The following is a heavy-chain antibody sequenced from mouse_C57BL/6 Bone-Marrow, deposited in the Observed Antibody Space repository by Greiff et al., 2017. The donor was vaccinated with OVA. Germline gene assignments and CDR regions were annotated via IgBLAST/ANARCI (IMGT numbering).Heavy chain of an antibody. CDR2: ISSGGDYI. Sequence: EAHLVESGEGLVKPGGSLKLSCAASGFTFSSYAMSWVRQTPEKRLEWVAYISSGGDYIYYADTVKGRFTISRDNARNTLYLQMSSLKSEDTAMYYCTRVELTGTDYWGQGTTLTVSS. J-gene: IGHJ2*01. CDR3: TRVELTGTDY. CDR1: GFTFSSYA. V-gene: IGHV5-9-1*02. D-gene: IGHD4-1*01.